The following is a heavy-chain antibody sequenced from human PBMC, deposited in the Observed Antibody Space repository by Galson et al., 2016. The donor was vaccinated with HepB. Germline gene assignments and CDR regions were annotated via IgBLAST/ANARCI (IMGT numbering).Heavy chain of an antibody. CDR3: ARGGSTGYY. D-gene: IGHD6-19*01. V-gene: IGHV3-21*01. CDR1: GFTFSSYS. Sequence: SLRLSCAASGFTFSSYSMNWVRQAPGKGLEWVSSISSTSIYIYYAESVKGRFTISRDNAKNSLHLQMNSLGAEDTAVYYCARGGSTGYYWGQGSLVTVSS. J-gene: IGHJ4*02. CDR2: ISSTSIYI.